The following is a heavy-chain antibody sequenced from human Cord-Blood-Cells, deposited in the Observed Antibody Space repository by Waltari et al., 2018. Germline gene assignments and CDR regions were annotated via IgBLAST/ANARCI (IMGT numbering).Heavy chain of an antibody. D-gene: IGHD6-13*01. Sequence: QVQLQESGPGLVKPSATLSLTCTVSGGSISSYYWSWIRRPAGKGLEWIGRIYTSGSTNYNPALKSRVTMSVDTSKNQFSLKLSSVTAADTAVYYCAREYEGYSSSWYYYYYMDVWGKGTTVTVSS. CDR2: IYTSGST. CDR1: GGSISSYY. CDR3: AREYEGYSSSWYYYYYMDV. V-gene: IGHV4-4*07. J-gene: IGHJ6*03.